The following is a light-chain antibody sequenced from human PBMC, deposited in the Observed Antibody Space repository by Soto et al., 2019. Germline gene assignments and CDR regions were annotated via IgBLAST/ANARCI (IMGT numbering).Light chain of an antibody. J-gene: IGKJ1*01. Sequence: EIVLTQSPGTLSSSPGERATLSCRASESVSSNYLAWYQQRPGQAPRLLIYAASNRARGIPDRFSGSGSGTDFTLTVSSLEPEDLAVYYCQQYGSAAWTFGQGTKV. V-gene: IGKV3-20*01. CDR2: AAS. CDR1: ESVSSNY. CDR3: QQYGSAAWT.